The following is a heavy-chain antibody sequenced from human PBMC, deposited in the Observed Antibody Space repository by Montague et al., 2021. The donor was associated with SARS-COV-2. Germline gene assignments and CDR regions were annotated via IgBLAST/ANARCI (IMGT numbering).Heavy chain of an antibody. CDR3: ARERLDCSGTSCYTNSLDC. CDR1: GSWNTGAV. Sequence: SETLSLTCTRLGSWNTGAVRKCTCLNPSHRKGPDSVCYVYYRRNANHNPSLKSRLTLTVETSKNQFSLKLSSVTAADTAIYDCARERLDCSGTSCYTNSLDCWGQGTMVTFSS. V-gene: IGHV4-59*01. CDR2: VYYRRNA. D-gene: IGHD2-15*01. J-gene: IGHJ4*03.